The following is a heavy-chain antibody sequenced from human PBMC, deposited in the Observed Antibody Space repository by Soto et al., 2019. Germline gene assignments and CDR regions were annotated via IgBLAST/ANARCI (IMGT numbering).Heavy chain of an antibody. V-gene: IGHV3-48*01. CDR3: AKGPAIVLVPAAMNYYYGMDV. D-gene: IGHD2-2*01. Sequence: GGSLRLSCAASGLTFSSYSMNWVRQAPGKGLEWVSYISSSSSTIYYADSVKGRFTISRDNSKNTLYLQMNSLRAGDTAVYYCAKGPAIVLVPAAMNYYYGMDVWGQGTTVTVSS. CDR2: ISSSSSTI. J-gene: IGHJ6*02. CDR1: GLTFSSYS.